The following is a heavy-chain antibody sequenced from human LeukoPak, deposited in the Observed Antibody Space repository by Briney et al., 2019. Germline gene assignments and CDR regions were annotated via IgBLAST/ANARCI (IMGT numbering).Heavy chain of an antibody. J-gene: IGHJ4*02. CDR1: GYILASYG. CDR2: ISAYNGNT. V-gene: IGHV1-18*01. CDR3: ARAGYDLLTLAPDPANDY. Sequence: ASVKVSCKASGYILASYGISWVRQAPGQGLEWMGWISAYNGNTKYAQKVQGRVTMTTDTSTSTAYMELRSLRPDDTAVYYCARAGYDLLTLAPDPANDYWGQGTLVTVSS. D-gene: IGHD3-9*01.